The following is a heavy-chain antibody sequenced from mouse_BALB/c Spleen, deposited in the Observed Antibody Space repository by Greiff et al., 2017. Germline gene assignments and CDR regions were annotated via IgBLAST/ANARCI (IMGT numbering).Heavy chain of an antibody. D-gene: IGHD1-2*01. J-gene: IGHJ2*01. V-gene: IGHV5-6-5*01. Sequence: EVMLVESGGGLVKPGGSLKLSCAASGFTFSSYAMSWVRQTPETRLEWVASISSGGSTYYPDSVKGRFTISRDNARTILYLQMSSLRSEDTAMYYCARARVRYYGSIDYWGQGTTLTVSS. CDR3: ARARVRYYGSIDY. CDR2: ISSGGST. CDR1: GFTFSSYA.